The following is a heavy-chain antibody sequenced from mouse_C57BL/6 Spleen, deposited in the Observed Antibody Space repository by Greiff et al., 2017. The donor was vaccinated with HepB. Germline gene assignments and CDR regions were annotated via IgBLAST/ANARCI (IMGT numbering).Heavy chain of an antibody. Sequence: QVQLQQPGAELVKPGASVKMSCKASGYTFTSYWITWVKQRPGQGLEWIGDIYPGSGSTNYNEKFKSKATLTVDTSSSTAYMQLSSLTSEDSAVYYCARATTYGTKVVYWGQGTTLTVSS. CDR2: IYPGSGST. J-gene: IGHJ2*01. CDR1: GYTFTSYW. CDR3: ARATTYGTKVVY. D-gene: IGHD5-5*01. V-gene: IGHV1-55*01.